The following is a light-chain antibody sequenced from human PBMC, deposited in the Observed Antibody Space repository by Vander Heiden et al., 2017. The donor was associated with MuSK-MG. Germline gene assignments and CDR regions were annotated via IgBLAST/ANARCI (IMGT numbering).Light chain of an antibody. CDR3: QQYDNLHPGPLT. CDR2: DAS. CDR1: QDISNY. Sequence: DIQMTQSPSSLSASVGDRVTITCQASQDISNYLNWYQQKPGKAPKLLIYDASNLETGGPSRFSGSGSGTDFTFTISSLQPEDIATYYCQQYDNLHPGPLTFGGGTKVEIK. J-gene: IGKJ4*01. V-gene: IGKV1-33*01.